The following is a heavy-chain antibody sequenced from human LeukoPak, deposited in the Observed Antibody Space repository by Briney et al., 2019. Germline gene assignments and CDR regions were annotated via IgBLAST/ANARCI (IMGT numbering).Heavy chain of an antibody. CDR1: GFTFSSYG. V-gene: IGHV3-30*02. J-gene: IGHJ6*03. CDR3: AKDQNEGWELPSYYYYYMDV. Sequence: PGGSLRLSCAASGFTFSSYGMHWVRQAPGKGLEWVAFIRYDGSNKYYADSVKCRFTISRDNSKNTLYLQMNSLRAEDTAVYYCAKDQNEGWELPSYYYYYMDVWGKGTTVTVSS. D-gene: IGHD1-26*01. CDR2: IRYDGSNK.